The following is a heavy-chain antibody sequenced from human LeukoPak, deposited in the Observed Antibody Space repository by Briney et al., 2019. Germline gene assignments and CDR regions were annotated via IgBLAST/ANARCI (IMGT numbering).Heavy chain of an antibody. CDR2: VFYSGTN. CDR1: GGPISGYY. D-gene: IGHD1-26*01. Sequence: SDTLSLICTVSGGPISGYYWRWTPQPPGKALEWIGYVFYSGTNKHNPSLTSRVTISVDTSKKQFSLKVNSVTAADTAVYYCARHGSIVGASFQRWGEGTLVTVSS. J-gene: IGHJ1*01. V-gene: IGHV4-59*08. CDR3: ARHGSIVGASFQR.